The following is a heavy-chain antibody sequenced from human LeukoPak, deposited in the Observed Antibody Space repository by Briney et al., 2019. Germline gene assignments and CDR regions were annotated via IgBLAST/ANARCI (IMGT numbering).Heavy chain of an antibody. CDR2: TYYRSKWYN. J-gene: IGHJ3*02. CDR1: GDSVSSNSAA. Sequence: SQTLSLTCAISGDSVSSNSAAWNWIRQSPSRGLEWLGRTYYRSKWYNDYAVSVKSRITINPDTSKNQFSLQLNSVTPEDTAAYYCARGTKDIVVVPAAIESPRIRAFDIWGQGTMVTVSS. CDR3: ARGTKDIVVVPAAIESPRIRAFDI. V-gene: IGHV6-1*01. D-gene: IGHD2-2*02.